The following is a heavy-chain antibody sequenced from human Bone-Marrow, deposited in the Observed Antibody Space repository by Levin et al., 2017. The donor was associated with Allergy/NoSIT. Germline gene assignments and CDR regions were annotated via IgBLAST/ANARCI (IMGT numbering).Heavy chain of an antibody. CDR1: GFTFRSYV. D-gene: IGHD3-22*01. Sequence: LSLPCAASGFTFRSYVMTWVRQGPGKGLEWVSTISGSGGSTYYADSVKGRFTISRDNSKDTLYLQMNSLRAEDTAVYYCAKDRITMSDYWGQGTLVTVSS. J-gene: IGHJ4*02. CDR3: AKDRITMSDY. CDR2: ISGSGGST. V-gene: IGHV3-23*01.